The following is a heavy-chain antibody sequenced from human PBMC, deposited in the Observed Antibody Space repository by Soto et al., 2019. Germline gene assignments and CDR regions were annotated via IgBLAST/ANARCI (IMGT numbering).Heavy chain of an antibody. CDR1: GGSISSSNYY. D-gene: IGHD3-10*01. CDR3: ARAQAGFFGSGSYYNGLFDF. J-gene: IGHJ4*02. Sequence: SETLSLTCSVSGGSISSSNYYWGWIRQPPGKGLEWIGNMYYSGDTYYKPSLKSRVTMSVDTSKNQFSLKLSSVTAADTAVYYCARAQAGFFGSGSYYNGLFDFWGQGTLVTVSS. CDR2: MYYSGDT. V-gene: IGHV4-39*01.